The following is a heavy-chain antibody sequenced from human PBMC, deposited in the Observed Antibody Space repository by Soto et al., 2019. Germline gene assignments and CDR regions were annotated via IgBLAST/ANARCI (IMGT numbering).Heavy chain of an antibody. J-gene: IGHJ5*02. CDR3: ARDLAVWFDP. V-gene: IGHV3-21*01. CDR2: ISSSSSYI. Sequence: GGSLRLSCAASGFTFSSYSMNWVRQAPGKGLECVSSISSSSSYIYYADSVKGRFTISRDNAKNSLYLQMNSLRAEDTAVYYCARDLAVWFDPWGQGTLVTVSS. D-gene: IGHD6-19*01. CDR1: GFTFSSYS.